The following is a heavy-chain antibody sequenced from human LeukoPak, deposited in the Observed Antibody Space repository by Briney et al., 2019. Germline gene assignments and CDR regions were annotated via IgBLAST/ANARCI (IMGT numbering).Heavy chain of an antibody. V-gene: IGHV4-4*02. CDR2: IYHSGST. Sequence: PSGTLSLTCAVSGGSISSSNWWSWVRQPPGKGLEWIGEIYHSGSTNYNPSLKSRVTISVDTSKNQFSLKLSSVTAADTAVYYCATLSGSYYYYYYMDVWGKGTTVTVSS. CDR1: GGSISSSNW. D-gene: IGHD1-26*01. J-gene: IGHJ6*03. CDR3: ATLSGSYYYYYYMDV.